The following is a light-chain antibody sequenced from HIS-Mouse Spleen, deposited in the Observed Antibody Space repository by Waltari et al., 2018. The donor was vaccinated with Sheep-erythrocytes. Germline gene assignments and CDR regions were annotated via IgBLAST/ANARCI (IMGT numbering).Light chain of an antibody. V-gene: IGLV3-1*01. CDR1: KLGDKY. CDR3: QAWDSSTVV. CDR2: QDS. Sequence: SYELTQPPSVSVSPGQTASITCSGDKLGDKYACWYQQKPGHSPVLVIYQDSKRHPGNPSLFSCSNSGNTATLTISGTQAMDEADYYCQAWDSSTVVFGGGTKLTVL. J-gene: IGLJ2*01.